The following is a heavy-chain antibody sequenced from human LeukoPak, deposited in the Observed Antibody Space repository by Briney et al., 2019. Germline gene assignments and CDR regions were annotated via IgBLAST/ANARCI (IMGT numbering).Heavy chain of an antibody. CDR2: ITSSSSYI. CDR3: AKEQRYCSGGSCFYYGMDV. Sequence: PGGSLRLSCAASGFTFSSYSMNWVRQAPGKGLEWVSSITSSSSYIYYADSVKGRFTISRDNSKNSLYLQMNSLRTEDTALYYCAKEQRYCSGGSCFYYGMDVWGQGTTVTVSS. CDR1: GFTFSSYS. J-gene: IGHJ6*02. V-gene: IGHV3-21*04. D-gene: IGHD2-15*01.